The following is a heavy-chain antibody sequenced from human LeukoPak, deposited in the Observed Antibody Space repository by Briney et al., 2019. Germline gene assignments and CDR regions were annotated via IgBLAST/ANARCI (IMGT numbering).Heavy chain of an antibody. D-gene: IGHD3-3*01. J-gene: IGHJ6*04. CDR1: GGSISSSSYY. CDR2: IYYSGST. Sequence: SETLSLTCTVSGGSISSSSYYWGWIRQPPGKGLEWIGSIYYSGSTYYNPSLKSRVTISVDTPKNQFSLKLSSVTAADTAVYYCASLTKGDYDFWSGPRSWDVWGKGTTVTVSS. CDR3: ASLTKGDYDFWSGPRSWDV. V-gene: IGHV4-39*01.